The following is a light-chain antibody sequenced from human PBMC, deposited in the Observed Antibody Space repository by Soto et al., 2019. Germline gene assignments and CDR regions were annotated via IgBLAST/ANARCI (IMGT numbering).Light chain of an antibody. V-gene: IGLV1-40*01. CDR2: GNS. CDR1: SSNIGAGYD. CDR3: QSYDSSLSGSVV. J-gene: IGLJ2*01. Sequence: QSVLTQPPSVSGAPGQMVTISCTGISSNIGAGYDVHWYQQLPGTAPKLLIYGNSNRPSGVPDRFSGSKSGTSASLAITGLQAEDEADYYCQSYDSSLSGSVVFGGGTKVTVL.